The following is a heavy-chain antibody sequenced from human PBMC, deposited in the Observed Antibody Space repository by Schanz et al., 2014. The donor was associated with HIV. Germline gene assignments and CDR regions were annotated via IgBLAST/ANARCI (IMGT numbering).Heavy chain of an antibody. CDR1: GGRFSSYA. D-gene: IGHD6-6*01. Sequence: QVHLVQSGAEVKKPGSSVKVSCESSGGRFSSYAINWVRQAPGQGLEWMGGIVPIFGTPNYAQNFQGRVTITADESASTAYMELSSLRSDDTAMYYCARGLKDSSSSEAFHIWGQGTLVTVSS. CDR3: ARGLKDSSSSEAFHI. V-gene: IGHV1-69*01. J-gene: IGHJ4*02. CDR2: IVPIFGTP.